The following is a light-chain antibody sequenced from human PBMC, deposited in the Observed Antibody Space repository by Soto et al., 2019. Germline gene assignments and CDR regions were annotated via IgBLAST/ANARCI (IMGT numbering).Light chain of an antibody. CDR1: SSDVGGYNY. CDR2: EVS. Sequence: QSVLTQPASVSGSPGQSITISCTGTSSDVGGYNYVSWYQQHPGKAPKVMIYEVSDRPSGVSNRFSGSKSGNTASLTISGLQAEDEADYYCSSYTSSNTDVFGTGTKVTVL. J-gene: IGLJ1*01. CDR3: SSYTSSNTDV. V-gene: IGLV2-14*01.